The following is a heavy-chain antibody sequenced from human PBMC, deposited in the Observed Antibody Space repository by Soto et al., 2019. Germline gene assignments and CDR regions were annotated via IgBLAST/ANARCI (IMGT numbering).Heavy chain of an antibody. Sequence: WIWIRQPPGKGLEWIGHFYYTGSTRYNPSLKGRATISVDTSKSQFSLNLTSVTSTDTAVYYCAIADYSRHIDLWGRGTLVAVSS. D-gene: IGHD2-15*01. J-gene: IGHJ2*01. CDR2: FYYTGST. CDR3: AIADYSRHIDL. V-gene: IGHV4-59*01.